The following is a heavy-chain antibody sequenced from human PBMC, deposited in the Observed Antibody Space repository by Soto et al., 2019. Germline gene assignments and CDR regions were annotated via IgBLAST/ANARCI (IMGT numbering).Heavy chain of an antibody. CDR2: ISGSGGST. D-gene: IGHD6-19*01. CDR3: AKDPNSSGWYYRFDY. CDR1: GFTFSSYA. J-gene: IGHJ4*02. Sequence: TGGSLRLSCAASGFTFSSYAMSWVRQAPGKGLEWVSAISGSGGSTYYADSVKGRFTISRDNSKNTLYLQMNSLRAEDTAVYYCAKDPNSSGWYYRFDYWGQGTLVTVSS. V-gene: IGHV3-23*01.